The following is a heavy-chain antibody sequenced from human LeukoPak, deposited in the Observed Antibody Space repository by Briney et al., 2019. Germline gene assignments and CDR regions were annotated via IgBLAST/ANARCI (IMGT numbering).Heavy chain of an antibody. CDR3: ARQRITMVRGVLNWFDP. CDR2: ISSSSSYI. D-gene: IGHD3-10*01. Sequence: GGSLRLSCAASGFTFSSYSMNWVRQAPGKGLEWVSSISSSSSYIYYADSVKGRFTISRDNAKNSLYLQMNSLRAEDTAVYYCARQRITMVRGVLNWFDPWGQGTLVTVSS. V-gene: IGHV3-21*01. J-gene: IGHJ5*02. CDR1: GFTFSSYS.